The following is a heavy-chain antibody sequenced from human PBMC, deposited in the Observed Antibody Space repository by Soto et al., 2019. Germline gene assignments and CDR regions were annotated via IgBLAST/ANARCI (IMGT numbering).Heavy chain of an antibody. J-gene: IGHJ5*02. Sequence: EVHLVESGGGLIQPGGSLTLSCAASGFAVSNTYMSWVRQAPGRGLEWVSFIYRDGTTCYADSVKGRFTISRDTSKNTLSLQMNSLRAEDTAVYCWARDCIGGSFYPALGAWGQGTLVTVSS. V-gene: IGHV3-53*01. D-gene: IGHD2-15*01. CDR2: IYRDGTT. CDR1: GFAVSNTY. CDR3: ARDCIGGSFYPALGA.